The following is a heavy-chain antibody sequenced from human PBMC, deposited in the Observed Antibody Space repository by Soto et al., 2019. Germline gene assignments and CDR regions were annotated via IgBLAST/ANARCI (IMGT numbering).Heavy chain of an antibody. J-gene: IGHJ6*03. CDR2: ISGRGGST. CDR3: AKTGEQQRVPRGGYYYYYYMDV. V-gene: IGHV3-23*01. D-gene: IGHD6-13*01. Sequence: EVQLLESGGGLVQPGGSLRLSCAASGFTFSSYAMSWVRQAPGKGLEWVSAISGRGGSTYYADSVKGRFTISRDNSKNTLYLQMTSMRAEDTAVYYCAKTGEQQRVPRGGYYYYYYMDVWGKGTTVTVSS. CDR1: GFTFSSYA.